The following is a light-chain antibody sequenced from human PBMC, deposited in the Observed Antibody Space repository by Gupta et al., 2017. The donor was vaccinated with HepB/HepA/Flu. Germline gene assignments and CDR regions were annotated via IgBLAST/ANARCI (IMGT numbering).Light chain of an antibody. CDR3: QQYNNWPPFT. V-gene: IGKV3-15*01. CDR1: QSVGTN. CDR2: GVS. Sequence: EIMMTQSPATLSVSPGERATLSCRASQSVGTNLAWYQQKPGQSPRLLIYGVSTRDTGIPARFSGSGSGTEFTLTISSLQSEDFAIYHCQQYNNWPPFTFGQGTKLEIK. J-gene: IGKJ2*01.